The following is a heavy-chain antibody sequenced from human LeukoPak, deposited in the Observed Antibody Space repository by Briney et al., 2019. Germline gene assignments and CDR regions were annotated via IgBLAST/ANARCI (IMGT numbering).Heavy chain of an antibody. D-gene: IGHD1-26*01. V-gene: IGHV1-46*01. CDR3: ARGIVGASASWFDP. J-gene: IGHJ5*02. Sequence: ASMKDSCKAPGYTFTSSDMHWVRQAPGHGLEWMGIINPSGGSPSYAQKFPGRVTMTRDTSTSTAYMELRSLRSDDTAVYYCARGIVGASASWFDPWGQGTLVTVSS. CDR1: GYTFTSSD. CDR2: INPSGGSP.